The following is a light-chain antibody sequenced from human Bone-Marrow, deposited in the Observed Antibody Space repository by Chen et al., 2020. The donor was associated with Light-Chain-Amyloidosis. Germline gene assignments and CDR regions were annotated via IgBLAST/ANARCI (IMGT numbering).Light chain of an antibody. CDR3: QSADSSGTYEVI. CDR1: DLPTKY. V-gene: IGLV3-25*03. CDR2: RDI. J-gene: IGLJ2*01. Sequence: SYELTQPPSVSVSAGQTARITCSGDDLPTKYAYWYQQKPGQAPVLVIQRDIERHSGISERFSGSSSGTTATLTLSGVQAEDAADYHCQSADSSGTYEVIFGGGTKLTVL.